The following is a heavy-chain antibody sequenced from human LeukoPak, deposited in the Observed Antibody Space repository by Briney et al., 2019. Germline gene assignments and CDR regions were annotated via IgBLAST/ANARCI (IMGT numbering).Heavy chain of an antibody. V-gene: IGHV1-3*01. D-gene: IGHD2-8*02. CDR1: GYTFTSYA. Sequence: GASVKVSCKASGYTFTSYALHWVRQAPGQRLEWMGWINAGNNNTKYSQKFQGRVSITTDTDATTAYMELSSLRSQDTAVYYCARELVNWGQGTLVTVSS. J-gene: IGHJ4*02. CDR2: INAGNNNT. CDR3: ARELVN.